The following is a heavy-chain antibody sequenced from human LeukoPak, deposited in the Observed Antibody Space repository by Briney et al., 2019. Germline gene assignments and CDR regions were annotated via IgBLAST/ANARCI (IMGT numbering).Heavy chain of an antibody. CDR1: GFSFSVSA. Sequence: PGGSLRLSCVASGFSFSVSAMHWVRQASGKGLEWVGRIRSKATNYATAYAASVKGRFTISRDDSTNTAYLQMNSLKTEDTAVYYCTREAATGREIDYWGQGALATVSS. CDR3: TREAATGREIDY. CDR2: IRSKATNYAT. J-gene: IGHJ4*02. D-gene: IGHD2-15*01. V-gene: IGHV3-73*01.